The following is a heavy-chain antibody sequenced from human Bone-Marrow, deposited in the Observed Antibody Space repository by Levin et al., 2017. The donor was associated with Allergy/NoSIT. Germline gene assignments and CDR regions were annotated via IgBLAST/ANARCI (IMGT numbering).Heavy chain of an antibody. J-gene: IGHJ6*02. D-gene: IGHD3-22*01. CDR3: ARDGHYYDSSGYFVNGVDV. V-gene: IGHV3-48*03. Sequence: GGSLILSCAASGFTFKSYEMNWVRQAPGKGLEWISYISSSGTTIKYADPVKGRFIISRDNAKNSLYLQMNSLRGEDTAIYYCARDGHYYDSSGYFVNGVDVWGQGTTVTVSS. CDR1: GFTFKSYE. CDR2: ISSSGTTI.